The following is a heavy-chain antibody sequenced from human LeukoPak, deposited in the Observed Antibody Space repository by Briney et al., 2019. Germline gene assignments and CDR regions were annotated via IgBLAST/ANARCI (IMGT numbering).Heavy chain of an antibody. J-gene: IGHJ6*02. V-gene: IGHV3-33*01. D-gene: IGHD6-13*01. CDR2: IWYDGSNK. CDR1: GFTFSSYG. CDR3: ARDGELVPQYYYYGMDV. Sequence: GGSLRLSCAASGFTFSSYGMHWVRQAPDKGLEWVAVIWYDGSNKYYADSVKGRFTISRDNSKNTLYLQMNSLRAEDTAVYYCARDGELVPQYYYYGMDVWGQGTTVTVSS.